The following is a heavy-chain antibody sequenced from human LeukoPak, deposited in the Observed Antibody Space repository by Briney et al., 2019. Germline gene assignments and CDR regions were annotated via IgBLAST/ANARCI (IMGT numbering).Heavy chain of an antibody. CDR1: GYTFTSSY. D-gene: IGHD6-13*01. CDR2: INPSGGST. Sequence: ASVKVSCKASGYTFTSSYMHWVRQAPGQGLEWMGIINPSGGSTSYAQKFQGRVTMTRDTSTSIVNMELSSLRSEDTAVYYCARASSSWNAFDHWGKGTLVTVSS. CDR3: ARASSSWNAFDH. V-gene: IGHV1-46*01. J-gene: IGHJ4*02.